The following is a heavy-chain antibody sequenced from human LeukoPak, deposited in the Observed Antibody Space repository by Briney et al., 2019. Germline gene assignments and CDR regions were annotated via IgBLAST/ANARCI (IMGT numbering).Heavy chain of an antibody. V-gene: IGHV4-30-4*08. CDR1: GGSISSGDYY. D-gene: IGHD5-18*01. Sequence: PSETLSLTCTVSGGSISSGDYYWSWIRQPPGKGLEWIGYIYYSGSTYYNPSLKSRVTISVDTSKNQFSLKLSSVTAADTAVYYCARGGYSYVNYFDYWGQGTLVTVSS. CDR2: IYYSGST. J-gene: IGHJ4*02. CDR3: ARGGYSYVNYFDY.